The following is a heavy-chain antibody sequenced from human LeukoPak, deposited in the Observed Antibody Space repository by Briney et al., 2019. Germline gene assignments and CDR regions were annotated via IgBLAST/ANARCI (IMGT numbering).Heavy chain of an antibody. CDR2: TYYRPKWDN. V-gene: IGHV6-1*01. D-gene: IGHD3-16*01. J-gene: IGHJ3*02. CDR1: GDSVSSNSAA. Sequence: SQTLSLTCAISGDSVSSNSAAWNWVRQSPSRGLEWLGRTYYRPKWDNDYAVSVRSRIIINPDTSKNQFSLQLNSVTPEDTAVYYCARSGVLGRGHVFDIWDQGTMVTVSS. CDR3: ARSGVLGRGHVFDI.